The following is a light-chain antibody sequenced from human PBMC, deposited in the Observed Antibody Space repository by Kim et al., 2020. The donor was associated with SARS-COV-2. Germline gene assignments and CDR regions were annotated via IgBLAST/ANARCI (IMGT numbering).Light chain of an antibody. CDR2: LNNDGNH. CDR1: RGHTSYG. V-gene: IGLV4-69*01. J-gene: IGLJ2*01. CDR3: QTWGTGIVV. Sequence: SVILTRSLSRGHTSYGIAWHHQRPEKGPRYLMKLNNDGNHIKGDGIPDRFSRSTSGPEYYLNISSLHSEDAADYYCQTWGTGIVVFGGGTQLTVL.